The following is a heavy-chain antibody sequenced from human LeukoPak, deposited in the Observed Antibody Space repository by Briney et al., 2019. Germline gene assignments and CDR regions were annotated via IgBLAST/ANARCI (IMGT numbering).Heavy chain of an antibody. CDR3: AKTKWELDAFDI. CDR2: ISGSGGST. D-gene: IGHD1-26*01. J-gene: IGHJ3*02. CDR1: GFSLSNYA. V-gene: IGHV3-23*01. Sequence: GGSLRLSCAASGFSLSNYAMSWVRQAPGKGLEWVSAISGSGGSTYYADSVKGRFTISRDNSKNTLSLQMDSLRAEDTAVYYCAKTKWELDAFDIWGQGTMVTVSS.